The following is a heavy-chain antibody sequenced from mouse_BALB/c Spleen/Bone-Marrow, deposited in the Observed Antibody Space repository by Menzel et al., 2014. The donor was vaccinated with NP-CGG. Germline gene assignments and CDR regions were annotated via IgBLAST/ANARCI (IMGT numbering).Heavy chain of an antibody. CDR3: AREQWYGYYFDY. CDR2: IYPSSGNT. Sequence: VQLEESGSELVRPGASVKLSCKASGYTFTDSCMNWVKQRPGQGLEWIGWIYPSSGNTKYNEKFKGKATLTVDTSSSTAYVHLSSLTSEASAVYFCAREQWYGYYFDYWGQGTTLTVSS. V-gene: IGHV1-84*01. J-gene: IGHJ2*01. D-gene: IGHD1-3*01. CDR1: GYTFTDSC.